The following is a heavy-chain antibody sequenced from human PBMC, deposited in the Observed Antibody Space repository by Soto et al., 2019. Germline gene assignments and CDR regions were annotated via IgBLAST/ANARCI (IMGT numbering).Heavy chain of an antibody. J-gene: IGHJ5*02. CDR3: ARVIPGVEDWFDP. D-gene: IGHD2-2*01. CDR1: GYTFTNFG. Sequence: ASVKVSCKASGYTFTNFGVTLVRRAPGQGLEWMGWISAYTDTPNYAQKFQGRVTMTIDTSTSTAYMDLRSLTSDDTAVYYCARVIPGVEDWFDPWGQGTLVTVSS. V-gene: IGHV1-18*01. CDR2: ISAYTDTP.